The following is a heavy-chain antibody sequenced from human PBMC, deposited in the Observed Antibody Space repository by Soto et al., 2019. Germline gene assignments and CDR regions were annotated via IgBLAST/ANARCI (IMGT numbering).Heavy chain of an antibody. D-gene: IGHD5-18*01. J-gene: IGHJ4*02. CDR1: GYTFTLYT. V-gene: IGHV1-3*04. Sequence: QVQIVQSGAEVKKPGASVKVSCKTSGYTFTLYTIHWVRQAPGQRLEWMGWINTGNGNTKYSQRFQGRLTMRRDTSASTAYMELSSLTSEDTAVYYCAKLGGGYIFGPYLDFWGQGTLVTVSS. CDR2: INTGNGNT. CDR3: AKLGGGYIFGPYLDF.